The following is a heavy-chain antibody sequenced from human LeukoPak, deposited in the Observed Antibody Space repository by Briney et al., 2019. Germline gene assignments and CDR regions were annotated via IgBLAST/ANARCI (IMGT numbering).Heavy chain of an antibody. CDR1: GGTFSSYA. V-gene: IGHV1-69*05. CDR3: ARDAREVLLWFGEFFP. Sequence: GASVKVSCKASGGTFSSYAISWVRQAPGQGLEWMGGIIPIFGTANYAQKFQGRVTMTTDTSTSTAYMELRSLRSDDTAVYYCARDAREVLLWFGEFFPWGQGTLVTVSS. D-gene: IGHD3-10*01. CDR2: IIPIFGTA. J-gene: IGHJ5*02.